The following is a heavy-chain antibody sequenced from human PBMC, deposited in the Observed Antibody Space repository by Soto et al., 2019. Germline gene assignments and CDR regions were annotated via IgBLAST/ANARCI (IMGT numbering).Heavy chain of an antibody. CDR3: ARVWVSYYFDY. Sequence: LGTLCPRFSVSWGSIRDIGFCWGWGRQPPGKGLEWIGTIYYTGRTYCNPSLESRVTISVDTSRNQFSLKLNSVTAADTAVYHCARVWVSYYFDYWGQGSLVTVSS. V-gene: IGHV4-39*01. J-gene: IGHJ4*02. CDR1: WGSIRDIGFC. CDR2: IYYTGRT. D-gene: IGHD6-13*01.